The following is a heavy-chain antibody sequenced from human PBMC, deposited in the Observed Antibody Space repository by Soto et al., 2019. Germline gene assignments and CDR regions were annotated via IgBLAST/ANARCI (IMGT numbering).Heavy chain of an antibody. CDR2: IKQDGSEK. J-gene: IGHJ5*02. CDR1: GFTFSSYW. V-gene: IGHV3-7*04. Sequence: EVQLVESGGGLVQPGGSLRLSCAASGFTFSSYWMSWVRQAPGKGLEWVVNIKQDGSEKYYVDSVKGRFTISRDNAKNSLYLQMNSLRAEDTAVYYCARAGRYYYDSSGYYPWGQGTLVTVSS. D-gene: IGHD3-22*01. CDR3: ARAGRYYYDSSGYYP.